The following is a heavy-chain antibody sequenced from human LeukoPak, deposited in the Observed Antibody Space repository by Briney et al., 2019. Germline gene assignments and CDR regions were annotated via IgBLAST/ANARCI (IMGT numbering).Heavy chain of an antibody. CDR2: INHSGST. D-gene: IGHD3-9*01. V-gene: IGHV4-34*01. Sequence: PSETLSLTCAVYGGSFSGYYWSWIRQPPGKGLEWIGEINHSGSTNYNPSLKGRVTISVDTPKNQFSLKLSSVTAADTAVYYCARGRGDDILTGYYTPLDYWGQGTLVTVSS. CDR3: ARGRGDDILTGYYTPLDY. CDR1: GGSFSGYY. J-gene: IGHJ4*02.